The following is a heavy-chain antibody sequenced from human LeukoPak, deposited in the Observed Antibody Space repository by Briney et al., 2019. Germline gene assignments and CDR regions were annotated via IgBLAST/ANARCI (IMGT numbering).Heavy chain of an antibody. J-gene: IGHJ4*02. CDR3: AMWGSSVGAGDY. CDR1: GYTFTSYY. V-gene: IGHV1-46*01. D-gene: IGHD1-26*01. CDR2: INPSGGST. Sequence: ASVKVSCKASGYTFTSYYMHWVRQAPGQGLEWMGIINPSGGSTSYAQKFQGRVTMTRDMSTSTVYMELSSLRSEDTAVYYCAMWGSSVGAGDYWGQGTLVTVSS.